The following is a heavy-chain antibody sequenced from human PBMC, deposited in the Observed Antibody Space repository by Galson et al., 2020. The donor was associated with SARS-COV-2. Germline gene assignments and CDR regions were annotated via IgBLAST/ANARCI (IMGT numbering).Heavy chain of an antibody. V-gene: IGHV4-34*01. J-gene: IGHJ6*02. Sequence: LQASETLSLTCDVYDGSFGSFEGYYFNWIRQSPGKGLEWIGEISHSGSTNYNPSLKSQVTISLDTSKNQFSLKLNSVTAADTAVYYCARGRGVYYYCGLDVRSHGTPVTVTS. CDR1: DGSFGSFEGYY. CDR2: ISHSGST. CDR3: ARGRGVYYYCGLDV. D-gene: IGHD3-10*01.